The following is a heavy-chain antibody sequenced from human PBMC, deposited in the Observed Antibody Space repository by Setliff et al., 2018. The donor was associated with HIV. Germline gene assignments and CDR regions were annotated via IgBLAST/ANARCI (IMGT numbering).Heavy chain of an antibody. CDR1: ADSITNTLYS. D-gene: IGHD6-13*01. Sequence: SETLSLTCSVSADSITNTLYSWGWIRQPPGKGLGCIGTIYYTGSASYNPSLQSRVTISVDTSRNQFSLELTSVTTADTAVYFCARHKPGIAATGLYWFDPWGQGTMVTVSS. V-gene: IGHV4-39*01. J-gene: IGHJ5*01. CDR3: ARHKPGIAATGLYWFDP. CDR2: IYYTGSA.